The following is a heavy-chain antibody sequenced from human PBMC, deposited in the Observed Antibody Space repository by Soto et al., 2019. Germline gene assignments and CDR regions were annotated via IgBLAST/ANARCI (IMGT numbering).Heavy chain of an antibody. J-gene: IGHJ6*02. CDR3: AKGRSYYYYYGVDV. Sequence: SLRLACAASGFTVSSNYMSWVRQAPGKGLEWVSDIIDSGGSTYYADSVKGRFTISRDNSKSTLYLQMNSLRAEDTALYYCAKGRSYYYYYGVDVWGQGTTVTVSS. V-gene: IGHV3-23*01. CDR1: GFTVSSNY. CDR2: IIDSGGST.